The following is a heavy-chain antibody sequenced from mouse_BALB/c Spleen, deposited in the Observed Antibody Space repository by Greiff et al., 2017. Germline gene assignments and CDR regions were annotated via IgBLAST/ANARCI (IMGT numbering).Heavy chain of an antibody. Sequence: VMLVESGPGLVAPSQSLSITCTVSGFSLTSYGVHWVRQPPGKGLEWLGVIWAGGSTNYNSGLMSRLSISKDNSKSQVFLKMNSLQTDDTAMYYCARDSLYYYGSSPFAYWGQGTLVTVSA. J-gene: IGHJ3*01. CDR2: IWAGGST. CDR1: GFSLTSYG. D-gene: IGHD1-1*01. V-gene: IGHV2-9*02. CDR3: ARDSLYYYGSSPFAY.